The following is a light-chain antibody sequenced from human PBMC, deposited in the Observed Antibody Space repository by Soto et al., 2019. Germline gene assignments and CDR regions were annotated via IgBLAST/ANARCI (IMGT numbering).Light chain of an antibody. J-gene: IGLJ1*01. V-gene: IGLV2-14*01. CDR1: SSDVGGYNY. CDR3: SSYTSSSTYV. CDR2: DVS. Sequence: QSVLTQPASVSGSPGQSITISCTGTSSDVGGYNYVSWYQQHPGKAPKLMIYDVSNRPSGVSNRLSGSKSVNTASLTISGLQAEDEDDYYCSSYTSSSTYVFGTGTKVTVL.